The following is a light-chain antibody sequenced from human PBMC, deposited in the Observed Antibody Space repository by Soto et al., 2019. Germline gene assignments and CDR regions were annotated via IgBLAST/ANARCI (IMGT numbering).Light chain of an antibody. J-gene: IGLJ1*01. V-gene: IGLV2-11*01. Sequence: QSVLTQSRSVSGSPGQSVTVSCIGTSSDVGGYNSVSWYQEHPGKAPKLMIYDVIKRPSGVPDRFSGSKSGNTASLTISGLLAEDEADYYCCSYVGSYSYVFGTGTKVTLL. CDR1: SSDVGGYNS. CDR2: DVI. CDR3: CSYVGSYSYV.